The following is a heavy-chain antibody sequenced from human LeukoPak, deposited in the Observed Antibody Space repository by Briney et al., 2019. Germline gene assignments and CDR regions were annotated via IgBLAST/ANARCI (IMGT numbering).Heavy chain of an antibody. CDR1: GFIFSGFG. CDR2: IYGGGGVI. CDR3: AKDRVPDSGYDIDY. Sequence: PGGSLRLSCAASGFIFSGFGMYWVRQAPRKGLEWVAGIYGGGGVIKYADSVKGRFTISRDNSENTLYLQMHSLRVEDTAIYYCAKDRVPDSGYDIDYWGQGTLVTVSS. J-gene: IGHJ4*02. D-gene: IGHD5-12*01. V-gene: IGHV3-23*03.